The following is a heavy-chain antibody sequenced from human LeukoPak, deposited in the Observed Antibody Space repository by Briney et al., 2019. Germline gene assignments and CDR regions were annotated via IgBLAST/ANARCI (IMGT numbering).Heavy chain of an antibody. D-gene: IGHD4-11*01. CDR2: IYYSGST. Sequence: SETLSLTCTVSGGSVSSGTYYWSWIRQPPGKGLEWIGYIYYSGSTNYNPSLKSRVTISVDRSKSQFSLKVRSLTAADTAVYYCARDRYSNSFYYYYAMDVWGQGTTVTVSS. V-gene: IGHV4-61*01. CDR1: GGSVSSGTYY. CDR3: ARDRYSNSFYYYYAMDV. J-gene: IGHJ6*02.